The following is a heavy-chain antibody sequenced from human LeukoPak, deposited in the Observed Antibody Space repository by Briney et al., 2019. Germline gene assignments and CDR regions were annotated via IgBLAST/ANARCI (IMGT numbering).Heavy chain of an antibody. D-gene: IGHD3-22*01. J-gene: IGHJ5*02. CDR2: TWSDGSDK. V-gene: IGHV3-33*01. CDR3: ARAQSATLSYYFDL. Sequence: PGRSLRLSRAASGFTFSAYIIQWVRQAPGKGLEWVALTWSDGSDKFYADSVKGRFVISRDNSKNTLYLQMNSPRAEDSAVYFCARAQSATLSYYFDLWGQGTLVTVSS. CDR1: GFTFSAYI.